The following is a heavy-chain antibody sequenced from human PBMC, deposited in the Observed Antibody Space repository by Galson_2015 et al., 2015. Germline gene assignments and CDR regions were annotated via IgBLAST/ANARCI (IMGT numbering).Heavy chain of an antibody. CDR3: ARGSSGGDSAAFDI. CDR1: GFTFSRYW. J-gene: IGHJ3*02. V-gene: IGHV3-74*01. D-gene: IGHD2-21*02. CDR2: TNSDGSST. Sequence: SLRLSCAASGFTFSRYWMHWVRQAPGKGLVWVSRTNSDGSSTSYVDSVKGRLTISRDNAKNTLYLQMNSLRAEDTAVYYCARGSSGGDSAAFDIWGQGTMVTVSP.